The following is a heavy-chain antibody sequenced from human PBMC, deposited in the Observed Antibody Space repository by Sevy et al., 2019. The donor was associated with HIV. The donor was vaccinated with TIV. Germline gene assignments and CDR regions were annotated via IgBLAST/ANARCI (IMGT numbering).Heavy chain of an antibody. Sequence: GGSLRLSCAASGFTVSSNYMTWVRQAPGKGLEGVSVIYSDGTTYHADSLKDRFTISRDNSKNTLYLQMNSLRAEDTAVYYCARGKSGYGYGLNYWGQGTLVTVSS. CDR2: IYSDGTT. CDR1: GFTVSSNY. D-gene: IGHD5-18*01. J-gene: IGHJ4*02. CDR3: ARGKSGYGYGLNY. V-gene: IGHV3-66*01.